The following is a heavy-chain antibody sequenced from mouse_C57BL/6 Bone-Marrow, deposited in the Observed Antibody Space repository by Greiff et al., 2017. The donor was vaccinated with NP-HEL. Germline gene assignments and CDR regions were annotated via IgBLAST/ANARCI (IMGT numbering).Heavy chain of an antibody. J-gene: IGHJ1*03. Sequence: VQLQESDAELVKPGASVTISCKVSGYTFTDHTIHWMKQRPEQGLEWIGYIYPRDGSTKYNEKFKGKATLTADKYSSTSYMQLNSLPSEDSAIYFCARYPRSSHWYFDVWGTGTTVTVSS. CDR3: ARYPRSSHWYFDV. CDR1: GYTFTDHT. D-gene: IGHD1-1*01. CDR2: IYPRDGST. V-gene: IGHV1-78*01.